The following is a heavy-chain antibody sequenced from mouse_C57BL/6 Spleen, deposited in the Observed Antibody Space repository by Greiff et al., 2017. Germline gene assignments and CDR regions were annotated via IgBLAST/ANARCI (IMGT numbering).Heavy chain of an antibody. CDR3: ARKIDDGYFYYAMDY. CDR2: IDPSDSYT. V-gene: IGHV1-59*01. CDR1: GYTFTSYW. Sequence: VQLQQPGAELVRPGTSVKLSCKASGYTFTSYWMHWVKQRPGQGLEWIGVIDPSDSYTNYNQKFKGKATLTVDTSSSTAYMQLSSLTSEDSAVYYCARKIDDGYFYYAMDYWGQGTSVTVSS. D-gene: IGHD2-3*01. J-gene: IGHJ4*01.